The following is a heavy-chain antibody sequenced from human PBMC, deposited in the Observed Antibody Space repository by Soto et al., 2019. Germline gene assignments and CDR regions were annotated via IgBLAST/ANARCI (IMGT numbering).Heavy chain of an antibody. CDR1: GGSISSSSYY. J-gene: IGHJ3*02. V-gene: IGHV4-39*01. CDR2: IYYSGST. D-gene: IGHD1-20*01. CDR3: ARQAVLNLDAFDI. Sequence: QLQLQESGPGLVKPSETLSLTCTVSGGSISSSSYYWGWIRQPPGKGLEWIGSIYYSGSTYYNPSLKSRVSISVDPSKTQCSLKLRSVTAADTAVYYCARQAVLNLDAFDIWGQGTMVTVSS.